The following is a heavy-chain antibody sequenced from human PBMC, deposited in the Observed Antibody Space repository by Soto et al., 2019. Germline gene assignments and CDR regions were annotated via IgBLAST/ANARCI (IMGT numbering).Heavy chain of an antibody. CDR2: IWFDGSKQ. CDR1: GFSFTTYG. D-gene: IGHD2-21*02. Sequence: QVQLVESGGGVVQPGRSLRLSCVASGFSFTTYGLHWVRQAPGKGLEWVAVIWFDGSKQYYADSVKGRFTISRDNSKNIVYLEMNSIRVEDSAVYYYVKDLFGGDCYSDPLFDYWGQGTLVTVS. CDR3: VKDLFGGDCYSDPLFDY. J-gene: IGHJ4*02. V-gene: IGHV3-33*06.